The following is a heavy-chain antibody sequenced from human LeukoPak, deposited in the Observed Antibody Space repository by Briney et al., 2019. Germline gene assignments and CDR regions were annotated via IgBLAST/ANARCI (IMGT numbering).Heavy chain of an antibody. J-gene: IGHJ4*02. CDR3: AREGARYSGYDG. D-gene: IGHD5-12*01. V-gene: IGHV4-61*02. CDR2: IYTSGST. CDR1: GGSISSGSYY. Sequence: SETLSLTCTVSGGSISSGSYYWSWIRQPAGKGLEWIGRIYTSGSTNYNPSLKSRVTISVDTSRNQFSLKLSSVTAADTAVYYCAREGARYSGYDGWGQGTLVTVSS.